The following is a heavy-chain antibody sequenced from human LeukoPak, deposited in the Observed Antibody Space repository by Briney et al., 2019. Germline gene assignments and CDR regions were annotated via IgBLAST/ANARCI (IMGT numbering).Heavy chain of an antibody. J-gene: IGHJ6*03. D-gene: IGHD1-26*01. CDR2: IKQEGSEK. CDR3: ARDAGVGANPYYMDV. Sequence: PGGSLRLSCAASGFTFSSYWMSWVRQAPGKGLEWVANIKQEGSEKYYVDSVKGRFTISRDNAKNSLYLQMNSLRAEDTAVYYCARDAGVGANPYYMDVWGKGTTVTISS. CDR1: GFTFSSYW. V-gene: IGHV3-7*01.